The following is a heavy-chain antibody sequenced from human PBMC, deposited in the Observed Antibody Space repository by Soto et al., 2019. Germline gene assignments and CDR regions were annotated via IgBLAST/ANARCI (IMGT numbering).Heavy chain of an antibody. V-gene: IGHV4-30-2*01. Sequence: SETLSLTCAVSGGSIDSGAFSLSWIRQPPGKGLEWIGYVTHSGAAYSIPSLNGRLTLSVDSSQTQFSLKLTSVTAADSAFYYCARIHWAQSSLDYWGRGILVTVSS. J-gene: IGHJ4*02. CDR2: VTHSGAA. D-gene: IGHD6-19*01. CDR1: GGSIDSGAFS. CDR3: ARIHWAQSSLDY.